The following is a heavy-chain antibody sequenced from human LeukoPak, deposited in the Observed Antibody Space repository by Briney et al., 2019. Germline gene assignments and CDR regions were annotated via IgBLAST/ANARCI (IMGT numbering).Heavy chain of an antibody. J-gene: IGHJ4*02. CDR1: GYTLTELS. D-gene: IGHD3-10*01. CDR2: FDPEDGET. V-gene: IGHV1-24*01. CDR3: AIDASVNLWFGELFFY. Sequence: ASVKVSCKVSGYTLTELSMHWVRQAPGKGREWMGGFDPEDGETIYAQKFQGRVTMTEDTSTDTAYMELSSLRSEDTAVYYCAIDASVNLWFGELFFYWGQGTLVTVSS.